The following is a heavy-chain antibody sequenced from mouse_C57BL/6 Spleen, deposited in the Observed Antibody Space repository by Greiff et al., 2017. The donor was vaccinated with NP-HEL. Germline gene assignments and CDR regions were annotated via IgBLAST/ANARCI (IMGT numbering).Heavy chain of an antibody. Sequence: QVQLQQSGAELVKPGASVKLSCKASGYTFTEYTIHWVKQRSGQGLEWIGWFYPGSGSIKYNEKFKDKATLTADKSSSTVYMELSRLTSEDSAVYFCAGHEEEDEPIYYGNYAYAMDYWGQGTSVTVSS. CDR1: GYTFTEYT. CDR2: FYPGSGSI. V-gene: IGHV1-62-2*01. J-gene: IGHJ4*01. D-gene: IGHD2-1*01. CDR3: AGHEEEDEPIYYGNYAYAMDY.